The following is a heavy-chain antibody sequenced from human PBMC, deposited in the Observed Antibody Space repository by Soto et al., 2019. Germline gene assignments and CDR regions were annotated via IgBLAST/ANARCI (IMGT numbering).Heavy chain of an antibody. CDR3: ARDKGGSYPAGFDY. Sequence: GAAVKVSCKASGGTFSSYAISWVRQAPGQGLEWMGGIIPIFGTANYAQKFQGRVTITADKSTSTAYMELSSLRSEDTAVYYCARDKGGSYPAGFDYWGQGTLVTVSS. D-gene: IGHD1-26*01. J-gene: IGHJ4*02. CDR1: GGTFSSYA. V-gene: IGHV1-69*06. CDR2: IIPIFGTA.